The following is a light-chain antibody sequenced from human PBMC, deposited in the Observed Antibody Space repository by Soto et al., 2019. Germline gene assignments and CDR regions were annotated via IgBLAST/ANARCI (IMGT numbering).Light chain of an antibody. Sequence: QSALTQPASVSGSPGQSITISCTGTRRDVGVLNYVSWYQQHPGEAPKLLIFDVTYRPSGVSTRFSGSKSGTTASLTISGLQAEYEADYYCSSYTDTSTVIFGGGTKLTVL. CDR2: DVT. V-gene: IGLV2-14*03. CDR3: SSYTDTSTVI. CDR1: RRDVGVLNY. J-gene: IGLJ2*01.